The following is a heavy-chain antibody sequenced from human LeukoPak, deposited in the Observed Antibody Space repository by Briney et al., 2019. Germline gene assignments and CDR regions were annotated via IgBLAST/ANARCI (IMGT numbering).Heavy chain of an antibody. CDR2: ISAYNGNT. V-gene: IGHV1-18*01. CDR1: GSTFTSYG. Sequence: ASVKVSCKASGSTFTSYGISWVRQAPGQGLEWMGWISAYNGNTNYAQKLQGRVTMTTDTSTSTAYMELRSLRSDDTAVYYCARVVSGSYWAYYYGMDVWGQGTTVTVSS. CDR3: ARVVSGSYWAYYYGMDV. J-gene: IGHJ6*02. D-gene: IGHD1-26*01.